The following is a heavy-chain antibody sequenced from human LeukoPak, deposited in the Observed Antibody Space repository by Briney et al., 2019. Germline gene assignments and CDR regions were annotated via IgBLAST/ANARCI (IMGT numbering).Heavy chain of an antibody. J-gene: IGHJ4*02. Sequence: PSQTPSLTCAVSGGSISSGGYSWSWVRQPPGKGLEWIGYIYHSGSTYYNPSLKSRVAISVDRSKNQFSLKLSSVTAADTAVYYCARAGDYGDYDYWGQGTLVTVSS. CDR3: ARAGDYGDYDY. CDR1: GGSISSGGYS. CDR2: IYHSGST. V-gene: IGHV4-30-2*01. D-gene: IGHD4-17*01.